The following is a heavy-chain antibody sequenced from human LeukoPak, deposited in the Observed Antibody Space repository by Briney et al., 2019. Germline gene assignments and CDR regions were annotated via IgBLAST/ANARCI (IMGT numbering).Heavy chain of an antibody. V-gene: IGHV3-23*01. CDR1: GFHFGTYF. J-gene: IGHJ4*02. CDR2: INGIGGTK. CDR3: AKCPASNRIFDH. Sequence: QPGGSLRLSCAASGFHFGTYFMSWVRQTPGKGLEWVASINGIGGTKYYADSVKGRFAISRDNIKDTVDLQMNSLRAEDTAVYYCAKCPASNRIFDHWGQGTLVTVSS.